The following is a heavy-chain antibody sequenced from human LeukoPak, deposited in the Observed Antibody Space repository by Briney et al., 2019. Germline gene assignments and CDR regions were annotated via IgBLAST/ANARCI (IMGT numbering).Heavy chain of an antibody. V-gene: IGHV4-4*08. D-gene: IGHD3-16*02. CDR2: IYTSGST. J-gene: IGHJ4*02. CDR3: AREGYDYVWGSYRYDY. CDR1: GGSISSYY. Sequence: PSETLSLTCTVSGGSISSYYWSWIRQPPGKGLEWIGRIYTSGSTNYNPSLKSRVTISVDTSKNQFSLKLSSVTAADTAVYYCAREGYDYVWGSYRYDYWAREPWSPSPQ.